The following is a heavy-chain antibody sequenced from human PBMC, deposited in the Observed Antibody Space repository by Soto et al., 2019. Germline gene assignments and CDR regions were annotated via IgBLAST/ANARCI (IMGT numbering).Heavy chain of an antibody. J-gene: IGHJ4*02. V-gene: IGHV3-7*01. CDR3: ARETSAVSH. CDR1: GFTLSFYW. Sequence: QLVESGGGLVQPGGSLRLSCAASGFTLSFYWMIWVRQAPGKGLEWVANIKQDGSETYYADSVKGRFTISRDNAKNSLYLQMNSLRGEDTAVHYCARETSAVSHWGRGTLVTVSS. CDR2: IKQDGSET.